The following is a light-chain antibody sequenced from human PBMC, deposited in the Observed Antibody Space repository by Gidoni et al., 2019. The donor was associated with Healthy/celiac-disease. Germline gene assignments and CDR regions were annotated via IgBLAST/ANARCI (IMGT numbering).Light chain of an antibody. CDR1: KLGDKY. J-gene: IGLJ2*01. V-gene: IGLV3-1*01. Sequence: SYELTQPPSVSVSPGQTASITCSGDKLGDKYACCYQQKPGQSPVLVIYQDSKRPSGIPERFSGSHSGNTATLTISGTQAMDEADYYCQAWDSSTVVFGGGTKLTVL. CDR2: QDS. CDR3: QAWDSSTVV.